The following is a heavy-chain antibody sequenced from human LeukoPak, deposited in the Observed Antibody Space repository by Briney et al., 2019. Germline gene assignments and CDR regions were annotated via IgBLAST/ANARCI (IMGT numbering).Heavy chain of an antibody. CDR2: MNPNSGNT. CDR3: ARVPLADSGFDY. V-gene: IGHV1-8*02. J-gene: IGHJ4*02. Sequence: ASVKVSCKASGYTFTSYGISWVRQATGQGLEWMGWMNPNSGNTGYAQKFQGRVTMTRNTSISTAYMELSSLRSEDTAVYYCARVPLADSGFDYWGQGTLVTVSS. D-gene: IGHD4-17*01. CDR1: GYTFTSYG.